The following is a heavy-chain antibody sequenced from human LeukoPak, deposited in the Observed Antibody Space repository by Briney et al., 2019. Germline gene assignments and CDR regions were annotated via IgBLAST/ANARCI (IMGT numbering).Heavy chain of an antibody. D-gene: IGHD4-23*01. Sequence: PSETLSLTCTVSGDSISSYYWSWIRQPPGKGLEWIGYIYYSGSTNYNPSLKSRVTISVDTSKNQFSLKLSSVTAADTAVYYCARDHRVTPGAFDIWGQGTMVTVSS. J-gene: IGHJ3*02. CDR3: ARDHRVTPGAFDI. CDR2: IYYSGST. V-gene: IGHV4-59*01. CDR1: GDSISSYY.